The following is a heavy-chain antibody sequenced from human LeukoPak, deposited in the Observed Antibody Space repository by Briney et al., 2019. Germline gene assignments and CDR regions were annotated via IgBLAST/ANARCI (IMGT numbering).Heavy chain of an antibody. D-gene: IGHD5-18*01. CDR3: ARDRGVDTAMVYIDY. V-gene: IGHV1-3*01. CDR1: GYTFTSCA. CDR2: INAGNGNT. Sequence: ASVKVSCKASGYTFTSCAMHWVRQAPGQRLEWMGWINAGNGNTKYSQKFQGRVTITRDTSASTAYMELSSLRSEDTAVYYCARDRGVDTAMVYIDYWGQGTLVTVSS. J-gene: IGHJ4*02.